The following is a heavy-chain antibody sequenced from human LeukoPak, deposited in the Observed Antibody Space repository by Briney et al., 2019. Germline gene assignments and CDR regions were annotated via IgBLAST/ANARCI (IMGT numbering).Heavy chain of an antibody. D-gene: IGHD1-26*01. CDR1: GFIFSSYE. CDR3: TRGSPTNGGSYWALFDY. Sequence: PGGSLRLSCAASGFIFSSYEMNCVRQAPGKGLEWVSFISGSDNTIYYTDSVKGRFTISRDNAKNSLFLQMNSLRDEDTAVYYCTRGSPTNGGSYWALFDYWGQGAQVTVSS. CDR2: ISGSDNTI. V-gene: IGHV3-48*03. J-gene: IGHJ4*02.